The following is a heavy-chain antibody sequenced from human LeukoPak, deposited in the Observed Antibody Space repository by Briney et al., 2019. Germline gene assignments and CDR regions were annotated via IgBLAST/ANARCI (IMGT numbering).Heavy chain of an antibody. CDR3: ARGGWEPAAKNYYYYMDV. D-gene: IGHD2-2*01. Sequence: GASVKVSCKASGYTFTGYYMHWVRQAPGQGLEWMGWINPNSGGTNYAQKFQGRVTMTRDTSISTAYMELSRLRSDDTAVHYCARGGWEPAAKNYYYYMDVWGKGTTVTVSS. V-gene: IGHV1-2*02. CDR2: INPNSGGT. J-gene: IGHJ6*03. CDR1: GYTFTGYY.